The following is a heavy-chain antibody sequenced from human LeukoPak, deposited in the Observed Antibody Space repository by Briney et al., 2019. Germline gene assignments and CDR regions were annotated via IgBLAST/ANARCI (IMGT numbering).Heavy chain of an antibody. CDR1: GFTVSSNY. V-gene: IGHV3-66*01. J-gene: IGHJ4*02. Sequence: GGSLRLSCAASGFTVSSNYMSWVRQAPGKGLEWVSVIYSGGSTYYADSVKGRFTISRDNSKNTLYLQMNSLRAEDTAVYYCAKGGYGSGSYSNLDYWGQGTLVTVSS. CDR2: IYSGGST. D-gene: IGHD3-10*01. CDR3: AKGGYGSGSYSNLDY.